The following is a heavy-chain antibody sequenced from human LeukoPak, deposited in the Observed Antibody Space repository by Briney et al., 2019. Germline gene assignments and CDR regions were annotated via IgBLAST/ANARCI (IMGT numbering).Heavy chain of an antibody. J-gene: IGHJ2*01. D-gene: IGHD2-2*01. CDR2: ICTSGST. Sequence: SETLSLTCTVSGGSISSYYWSWIRQPAGKGLEWIGRICTSGSTNYNPSLKSRVTMSVDTSKNQFSLKLSSVTAADTAVYYCARVSSGVVVVPAAKSSYWYFDLWGRGTLVTVSS. CDR1: GGSISSYY. V-gene: IGHV4-4*07. CDR3: ARVSSGVVVVPAAKSSYWYFDL.